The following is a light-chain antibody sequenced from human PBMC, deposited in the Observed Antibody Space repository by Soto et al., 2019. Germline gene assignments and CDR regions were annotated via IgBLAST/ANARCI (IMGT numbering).Light chain of an antibody. CDR2: DVS. Sequence: QSVLTQPASVSGSPGQSITISCTGTSSDVGGYNYDSWYQHHPGKAPKLMIYDVSNRPSGVSNRFSGSKSGNTASLTISGLQPEDEADYYCCSYTTSNTRQIVFGTGTKVTVL. CDR3: CSYTTSNTRQIV. CDR1: SSDVGGYNY. V-gene: IGLV2-14*03. J-gene: IGLJ1*01.